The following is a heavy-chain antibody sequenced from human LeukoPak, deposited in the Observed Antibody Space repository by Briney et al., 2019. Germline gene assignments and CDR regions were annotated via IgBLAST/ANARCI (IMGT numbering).Heavy chain of an antibody. CDR2: IYYSGST. J-gene: IGHJ4*02. Sequence: PSETLSLTCTVSGGSISSSSYYWGWIRQPPGKGLEWIGSIYYSGSTYYNPSLKSRVTISVDTSKNQFSLKLSSVTAADTAVYYCARRRKGYDFWFDYWGQGTLVTVSS. CDR3: ARRRKGYDFWFDY. D-gene: IGHD3-3*01. V-gene: IGHV4-39*01. CDR1: GGSISSSSYY.